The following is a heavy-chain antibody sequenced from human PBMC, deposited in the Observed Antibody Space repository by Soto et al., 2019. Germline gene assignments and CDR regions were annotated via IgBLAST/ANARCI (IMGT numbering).Heavy chain of an antibody. J-gene: IGHJ6*04. D-gene: IGHD3-10*01. V-gene: IGHV1-18*01. CDR2: ISVYNGNK. Sequence: ASVKVSCKASGYTVNNYGITWVRQAPGQGLEWLGWISVYNGNKNYAKKVQGRVSMTADTSTSTAHMELRSLQSDDTAVYFCARVAITLIRGLKVDFYSMDVWGKGTTVTVSS. CDR1: GYTVNNYG. CDR3: ARVAITLIRGLKVDFYSMDV.